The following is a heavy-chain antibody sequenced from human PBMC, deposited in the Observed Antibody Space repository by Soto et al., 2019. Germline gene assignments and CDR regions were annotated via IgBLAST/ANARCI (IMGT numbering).Heavy chain of an antibody. CDR3: ARDGGFWSGYYHYYYGMDV. CDR2: INPSGGST. V-gene: IGHV1-46*01. J-gene: IGHJ6*02. D-gene: IGHD3-3*01. CDR1: GYTFTSYY. Sequence: ASVKVSCKASGYTFTSYYMHWVRQAPGQGLEWMGIINPSGGSTSYAQKFQGRVTMTRDTSTSTVYMELSSLRSEDTAVYYCARDGGFWSGYYHYYYGMDVWGQGTRVTVSS.